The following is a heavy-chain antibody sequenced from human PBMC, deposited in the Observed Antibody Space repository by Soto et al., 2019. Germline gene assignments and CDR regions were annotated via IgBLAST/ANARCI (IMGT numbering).Heavy chain of an antibody. CDR3: ARVCRSGDHRSYFDY. CDR1: GGSISSSSYY. D-gene: IGHD3-3*01. V-gene: IGHV4-39*01. CDR2: IYYSGST. Sequence: QLQLQESGPGLVKPSETLSLTCTVSGGSISSSSYYWGWIRQPPGKGLAWIGSIYYSGSTYHNPSLKSRATRSVDTSKNQFSMKLSSVTAADTAVYYCARVCRSGDHRSYFDYWGQGTLVTVSS. J-gene: IGHJ4*02.